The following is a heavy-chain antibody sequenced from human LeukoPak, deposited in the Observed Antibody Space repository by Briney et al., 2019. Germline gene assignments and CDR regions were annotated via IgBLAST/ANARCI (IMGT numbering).Heavy chain of an antibody. CDR2: IIPIFGAA. CDR1: GGTFSSYA. V-gene: IGHV1-69*13. Sequence: ASVKVSCKASGGTFSSYAISWVRQAPGQGLEWRGGIIPIFGAANYAQKFQGRVTITADESTSTAYMELSSLRSEDTAVYYCANGPVASHYDFWSGYYYYWGQGTLVTVSS. D-gene: IGHD3-3*01. CDR3: ANGPVASHYDFWSGYYYY. J-gene: IGHJ4*02.